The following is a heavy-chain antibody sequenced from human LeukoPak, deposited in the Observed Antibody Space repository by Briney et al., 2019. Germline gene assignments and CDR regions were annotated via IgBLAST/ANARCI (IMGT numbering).Heavy chain of an antibody. V-gene: IGHV3-30*02. CDR1: GFSFEAYG. Sequence: AGGSLRLSCAASGFSFEAYGMHWVRRAHGKGLEWLAFIRYDESKTYYADSVKGRFTIARDNSRNTVSLQMSSLRPEDTAIYYCAKDVQGYNYDLYFYDHWGQGTLVTVSP. D-gene: IGHD3-16*01. J-gene: IGHJ5*02. CDR3: AKDVQGYNYDLYFYDH. CDR2: IRYDESKT.